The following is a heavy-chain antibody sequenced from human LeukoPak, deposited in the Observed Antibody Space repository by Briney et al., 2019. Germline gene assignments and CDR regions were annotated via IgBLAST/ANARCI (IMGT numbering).Heavy chain of an antibody. V-gene: IGHV1-69*13. CDR3: ASESGYRKSSVYYYYMDV. CDR1: GGTFSSYA. J-gene: IGHJ6*03. Sequence: GASVKVSCKASGGTFSSYAISWVRQAPGQGLEWMGGIIPIFGTANYAQKFQGRATITADESTSTAYMELSSLRSEDTAVYYCASESGYRKSSVYYYYMDVWGKGTTVTVSS. D-gene: IGHD3-3*01. CDR2: IIPIFGTA.